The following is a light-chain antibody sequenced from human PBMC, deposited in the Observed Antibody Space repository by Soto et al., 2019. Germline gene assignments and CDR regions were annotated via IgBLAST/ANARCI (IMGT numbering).Light chain of an antibody. CDR3: REHSGYRLS. CDR2: AAS. CDR1: QGIGST. Sequence: DVQMTQSPSSLSASVGDRVTITCRASQGIGSTVAWYQQKPGKAPKRLIYAASSLQSGVPSRFSGRGSGTDFTITSISLAEEDVATYYCREHSGYRLSFGGGTKVEIK. V-gene: IGKV1-17*01. J-gene: IGKJ4*01.